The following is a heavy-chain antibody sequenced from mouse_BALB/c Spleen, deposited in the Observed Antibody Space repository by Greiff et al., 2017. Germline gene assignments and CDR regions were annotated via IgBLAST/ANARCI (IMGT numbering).Heavy chain of an antibody. CDR3: NAGSGGAY. J-gene: IGHJ3*01. V-gene: IGHV14-4*02. D-gene: IGHD1-1*01. Sequence: EVQLQQSGAELVRPGASVKLSCTASGFNITDYYMHWVKQRPEQGLEWIGWIDPENGDTEYAPKFQGKATMTADTSSNTAYLQLSSLTSEDTAVYYGNAGSGGAYWGQGTLVTVSA. CDR1: GFNITDYY. CDR2: IDPENGDT.